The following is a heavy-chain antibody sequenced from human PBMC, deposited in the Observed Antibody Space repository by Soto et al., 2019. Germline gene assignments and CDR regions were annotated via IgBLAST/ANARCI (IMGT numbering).Heavy chain of an antibody. J-gene: IGHJ4*02. CDR3: ARGAGSVWYPIDY. D-gene: IGHD6-19*01. CDR1: GYTISGHY. CDR2: INPHSGST. Sequence: QVQLVQSGAEVRKPGASVKVSCKASGYTISGHYIHWVRQAPGQGLEWMGWINPHSGSTNYAQKFQGSVTVTRDTAFSTTYMALTRLGSGDTALSYCARGAGSVWYPIDYWGQGTLFTVSS. V-gene: IGHV1-2*02.